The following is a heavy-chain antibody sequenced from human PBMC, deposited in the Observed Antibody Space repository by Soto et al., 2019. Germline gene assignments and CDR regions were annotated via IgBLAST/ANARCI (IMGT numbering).Heavy chain of an antibody. D-gene: IGHD4-4*01. Sequence: QVQLVESGGGVAQPGRSLRLSCAASGFTFSSYGIHGVRQAPGTGLECVAVISYDGSNKYYADSVKGRFTISRDNSKKTLYLQMHSLRAEDTAVYYCARDRLQARYYYCYYGMDVWGQGTTVTVSS. V-gene: IGHV3-30*03. J-gene: IGHJ6*02. CDR1: GFTFSSYG. CDR3: ARDRLQARYYYCYYGMDV. CDR2: ISYDGSNK.